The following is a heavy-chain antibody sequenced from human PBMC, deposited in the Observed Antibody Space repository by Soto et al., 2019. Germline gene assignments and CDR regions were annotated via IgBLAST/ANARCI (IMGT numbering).Heavy chain of an antibody. CDR3: ASSPHTDCSSTSCFLPYGMDV. J-gene: IGHJ6*02. V-gene: IGHV1-18*04. CDR1: GYTFTSYG. CDR2: ISAYNGNT. D-gene: IGHD2-2*01. Sequence: ASVKVSCKASGYTFTSYGISWVRQAPGQGLEWMGWISAYNGNTNYAQKLQGRVTMTTDTSTSTAYMELRSLRFDDTAVYYCASSPHTDCSSTSCFLPYGMDVWGQGTTVTVSS.